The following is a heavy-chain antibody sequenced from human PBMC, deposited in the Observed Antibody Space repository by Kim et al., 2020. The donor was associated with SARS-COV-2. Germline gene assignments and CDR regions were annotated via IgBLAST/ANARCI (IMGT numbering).Heavy chain of an antibody. CDR3: ARDRYDILTGYYRGTQIFDY. D-gene: IGHD3-9*01. Sequence: RFTISRDNAKNSLYLQMNSLRDEDTAVYYCARDRYDILTGYYRGTQIFDYWGQGTLVTVSS. J-gene: IGHJ4*02. V-gene: IGHV3-48*02.